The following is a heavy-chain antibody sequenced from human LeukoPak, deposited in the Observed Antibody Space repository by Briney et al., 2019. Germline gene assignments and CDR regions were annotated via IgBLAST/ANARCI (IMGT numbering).Heavy chain of an antibody. J-gene: IGHJ2*01. V-gene: IGHV4-59*08. CDR3: ARQGGGFWYFDL. Sequence: SETLSLTCTVSGGSISSYYWSWIRQPPGKGLQWIGYIYYSGSTNYNPSLKSRVTISVDTSKNQFSLKLSSVTAADTAVYYCARQGGGFWYFDLWGRGTLVTVSS. CDR1: GGSISSYY. D-gene: IGHD6-25*01. CDR2: IYYSGST.